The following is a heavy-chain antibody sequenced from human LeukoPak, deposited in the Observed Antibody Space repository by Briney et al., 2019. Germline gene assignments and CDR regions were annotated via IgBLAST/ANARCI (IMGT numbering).Heavy chain of an antibody. CDR1: GGSISSYY. Sequence: SETLCLSCAVSGGSISSYYWSWIRQPPGKGLEWFGYIDYSGYINYNPSLKSRVTISVDTSKNQFSLMLPSVTAADTAVYFCARGGYYGSGNYFRFDPWGQGTLVTVSS. CDR2: IDYSGYI. CDR3: ARGGYYGSGNYFRFDP. D-gene: IGHD3-10*01. V-gene: IGHV4-59*13. J-gene: IGHJ5*02.